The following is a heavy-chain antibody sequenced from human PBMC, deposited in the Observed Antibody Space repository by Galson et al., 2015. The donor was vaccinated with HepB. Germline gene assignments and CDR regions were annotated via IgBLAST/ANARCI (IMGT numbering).Heavy chain of an antibody. CDR3: ARLIAVAGTDDWFDP. Sequence: SETLSLTCTVSSGPISGYYWSWIRQPPGKGLEWIAYIHYSGRTNYNPSLKGRLTISVDTSKNLFSLKLSSVTAADTAVYYCARLIAVAGTDDWFDPWGQGILVTVSS. V-gene: IGHV4-59*08. CDR1: SGPISGYY. D-gene: IGHD6-19*01. J-gene: IGHJ5*02. CDR2: IHYSGRT.